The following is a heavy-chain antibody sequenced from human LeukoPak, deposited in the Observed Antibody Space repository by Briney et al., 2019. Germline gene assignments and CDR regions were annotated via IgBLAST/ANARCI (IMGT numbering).Heavy chain of an antibody. CDR1: GFTFSSYA. J-gene: IGHJ4*02. CDR3: AKDRRAGCSTTTCYLFDS. Sequence: PGGSLRLSCAASGFTFSSYAMSWVRQAPGKGLEWVSAISGSGGSTYYADSVKGRFTISRDNSKNTLYLQMNSLRAEDTAVYYCAKDRRAGCSTTTCYLFDSWGQGTLVTVSS. CDR2: ISGSGGST. V-gene: IGHV3-23*01. D-gene: IGHD2-2*01.